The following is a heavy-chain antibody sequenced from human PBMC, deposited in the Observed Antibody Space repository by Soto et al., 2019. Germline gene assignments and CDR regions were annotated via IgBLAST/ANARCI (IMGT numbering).Heavy chain of an antibody. Sequence: GGSLRLSCAASGFSFSSYGMHWVRQAPGKGLEWVAMIPYDGTDEYYADSVKGRFTISRDNSKNTLYLQMNSLRAEDTAVYYCAKDTYYFDSSGYYVFDSWGQGTLVTVSS. CDR1: GFSFSSYG. CDR2: IPYDGTDE. CDR3: AKDTYYFDSSGYYVFDS. D-gene: IGHD3-22*01. V-gene: IGHV3-30*18. J-gene: IGHJ4*02.